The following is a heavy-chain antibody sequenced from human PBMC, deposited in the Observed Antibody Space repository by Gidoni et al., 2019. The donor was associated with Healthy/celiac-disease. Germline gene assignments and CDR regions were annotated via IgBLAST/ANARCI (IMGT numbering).Heavy chain of an antibody. Sequence: EVQLVESGGGLVQPGGSLRLSCAASGFPVSSNYMSWVRQAPGKGLEWVSVIYSGGSTYYADSVKGRFTISRDNSKNTLYLQMNSLRAEDTAVYYCARERGYGDYEDGMDVWGQGTTVTVSS. J-gene: IGHJ6*02. D-gene: IGHD4-17*01. CDR1: GFPVSSNY. CDR3: ARERGYGDYEDGMDV. CDR2: IYSGGST. V-gene: IGHV3-66*01.